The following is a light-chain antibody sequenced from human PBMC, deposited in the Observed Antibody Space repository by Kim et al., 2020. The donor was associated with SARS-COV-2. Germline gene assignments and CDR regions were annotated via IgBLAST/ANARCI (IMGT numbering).Light chain of an antibody. J-gene: IGKJ2*01. CDR3: QQYGIAPPYT. CDR2: SVY. V-gene: IGKV3-20*01. Sequence: PEQRAPRSCRTSQRVCSHWLAWYQQKPSQAHRLLNYSVYNRATGNPDRFSASGSGTDFALTISRLEPEDFAVYDCQQYGIAPPYTFGQGTNLEI. CDR1: QRVCSHW.